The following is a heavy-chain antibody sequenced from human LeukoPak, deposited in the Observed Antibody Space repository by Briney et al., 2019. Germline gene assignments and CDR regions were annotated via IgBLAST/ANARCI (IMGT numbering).Heavy chain of an antibody. CDR2: ISSSSSYI. D-gene: IGHD3-22*01. CDR3: ARDPTMRVVPSPYYFDY. V-gene: IGHV3-21*01. Sequence: PGGSLRLSCAASGFTFSSYSMNWVRQAPGKGLEWVSSISSSSSYIYYADSVKGRFTISRDNAKNSLYLQMNSLRAEDTAVYYCARDPTMRVVPSPYYFDYWGQGTLVTVSS. CDR1: GFTFSSYS. J-gene: IGHJ4*02.